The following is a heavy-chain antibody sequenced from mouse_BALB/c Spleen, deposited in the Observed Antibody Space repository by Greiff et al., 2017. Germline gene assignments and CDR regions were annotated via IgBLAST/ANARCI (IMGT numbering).Heavy chain of an antibody. Sequence: VQLQQSAAELARPGASVKMSCEASGYTFPNYTMHWVKQRPGQGLEWIGYINPSSGYTEYNQNFKDKTTLTADKSSSTAFMQLSSLTSEDSAVYYCTRGANTGMDYWGQGTSVTVSS. J-gene: IGHJ4*01. V-gene: IGHV1-4*02. CDR3: TRGANTGMDY. CDR1: GYTFPNYT. CDR2: INPSSGYT. D-gene: IGHD1-1*01.